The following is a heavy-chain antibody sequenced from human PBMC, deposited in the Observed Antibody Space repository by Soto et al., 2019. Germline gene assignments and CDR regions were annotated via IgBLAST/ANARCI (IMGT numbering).Heavy chain of an antibody. CDR1: GFTFSSYA. D-gene: IGHD3-22*01. V-gene: IGHV3-23*01. CDR2: ISGSGGST. Sequence: GGSLRLSCAASGFTFSSYAMSWVRQAPGKGLEWVSAISGSGGSTYYADSGKGRFTISRDNSKNTLYLQMNSLRAEDTAVYYCAKDPYDSSGYYYGAYFQHWGQGTLVTVSS. J-gene: IGHJ1*01. CDR3: AKDPYDSSGYYYGAYFQH.